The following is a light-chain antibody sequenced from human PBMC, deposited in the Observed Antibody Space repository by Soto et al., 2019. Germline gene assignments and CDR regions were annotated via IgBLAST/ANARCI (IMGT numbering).Light chain of an antibody. Sequence: EIVLTQSPDTLSLSPGERATLSCRANQSVSSNFLAWYQQKPGQAPRLLISGASNRATGIPDRFSGSGPGTDFTLTINRLEPEDFAVYHCQQYDSSPRTFGQGTKVDIK. V-gene: IGKV3-20*01. J-gene: IGKJ1*01. CDR1: QSVSSNF. CDR3: QQYDSSPRT. CDR2: GAS.